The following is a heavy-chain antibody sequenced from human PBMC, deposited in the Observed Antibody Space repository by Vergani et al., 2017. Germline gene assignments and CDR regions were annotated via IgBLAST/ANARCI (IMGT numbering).Heavy chain of an antibody. D-gene: IGHD2-2*01. Sequence: EVQLLESGGGLVQPGGSLRLSCAASGFNFRSYHMSWVRQAPGKGLEWVSSISSSSSYIYYADSVKGRFTISRDNAKNSLFLQMNSLRVEDTALYYCARAPPYCSTTICYVDYWGQGTLVSVSS. J-gene: IGHJ4*02. CDR3: ARAPPYCSTTICYVDY. V-gene: IGHV3-21*01. CDR2: ISSSSSYI. CDR1: GFNFRSYH.